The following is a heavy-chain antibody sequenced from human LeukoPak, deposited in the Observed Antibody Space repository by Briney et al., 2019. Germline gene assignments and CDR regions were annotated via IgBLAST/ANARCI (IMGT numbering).Heavy chain of an antibody. CDR2: IRSSSNII. Sequence: GGSLRLSCAASGFTFSSYSMNWVRQAPGKGLEWVSYIRSSSNIIYYADSVKGRFTTSRDNSKNTLYLQMTSLRVEDTAVYFCVSQRDHRVAVAGSFDNWGQGTLISVSP. D-gene: IGHD6-19*01. V-gene: IGHV3-48*01. CDR3: VSQRDHRVAVAGSFDN. CDR1: GFTFSSYS. J-gene: IGHJ4*02.